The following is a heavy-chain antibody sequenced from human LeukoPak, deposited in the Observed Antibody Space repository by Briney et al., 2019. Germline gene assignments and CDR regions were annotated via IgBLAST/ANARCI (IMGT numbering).Heavy chain of an antibody. V-gene: IGHV3-23*01. D-gene: IGHD1-26*01. CDR1: EFSVGSNY. J-gene: IGHJ4*02. Sequence: HPGGSLRLSCAASEFSVGSNYMTWVRQAPGKGLEWVSAISGSGGSTYYADSVKGRFSISRDNSKNTLYLQMNSLRAEDTAVYYCARALRIYYYFDYWGQGTLVTVSS. CDR2: ISGSGGST. CDR3: ARALRIYYYFDY.